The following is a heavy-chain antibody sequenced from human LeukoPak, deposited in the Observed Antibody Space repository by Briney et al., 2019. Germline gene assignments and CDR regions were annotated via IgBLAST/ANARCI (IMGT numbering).Heavy chain of an antibody. D-gene: IGHD3-10*01. Sequence: SETLSLTCAVYGGSFSGYSCTWIRQPPGKGLEWIAEVNHSGSTNYNPSLKSRVTISLDTSKNQFLLKLSSVTAADTAVYYCARGVYYGSGSYNWGQGTLVTVSS. J-gene: IGHJ4*02. CDR1: GGSFSGYS. V-gene: IGHV4-34*01. CDR2: VNHSGST. CDR3: ARGVYYGSGSYN.